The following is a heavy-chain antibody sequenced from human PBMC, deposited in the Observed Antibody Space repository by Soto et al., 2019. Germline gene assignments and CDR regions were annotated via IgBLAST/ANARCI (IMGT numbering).Heavy chain of an antibody. V-gene: IGHV1-69*13. CDR1: GGTFSSYA. Sequence: ASVKVSCKASGGTFSSYAISWVRQAPGQGLEWMGGIIPIFGTANYAQKFQGRVTITADESTSTAYMELSSLRSEDTAVHYCARTAYSGYDYVAGSYYWGQGTLVTVSS. CDR3: ARTAYSGYDYVAGSYY. D-gene: IGHD5-12*01. CDR2: IIPIFGTA. J-gene: IGHJ4*02.